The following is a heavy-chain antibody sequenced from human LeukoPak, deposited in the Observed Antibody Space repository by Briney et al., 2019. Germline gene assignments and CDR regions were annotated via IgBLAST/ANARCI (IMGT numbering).Heavy chain of an antibody. J-gene: IGHJ4*02. CDR3: ARVYCGGDCYSEMYYFDY. Sequence: GGSLRLSCAASGFTVSSNYMSWVRQAPGKGLEWVSVIYSGGSTYYADSVKGRFTISRDNSKNKLYLQMNSLRGEDTAVYYCARVYCGGDCYSEMYYFDYWGQGTLVTVSS. CDR2: IYSGGST. CDR1: GFTVSSNY. D-gene: IGHD2-21*01. V-gene: IGHV3-53*01.